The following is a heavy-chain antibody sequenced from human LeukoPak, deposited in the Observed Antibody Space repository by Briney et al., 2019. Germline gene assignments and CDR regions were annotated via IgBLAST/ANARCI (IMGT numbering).Heavy chain of an antibody. Sequence: SETLSLTCTVSGGSISSYCWSWIRQPPGKGLEWIGYIYYSGSTNYNPSLKSRVTISVDTSKNQFSLKLSSVTAADTAVYYCARGVRYYDSSGCYWAFDIWGQGTMVTVSS. V-gene: IGHV4-59*01. CDR1: GGSISSYC. CDR3: ARGVRYYDSSGCYWAFDI. D-gene: IGHD3-22*01. J-gene: IGHJ3*02. CDR2: IYYSGST.